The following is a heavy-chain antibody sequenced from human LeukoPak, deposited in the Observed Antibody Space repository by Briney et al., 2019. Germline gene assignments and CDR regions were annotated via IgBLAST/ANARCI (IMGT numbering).Heavy chain of an antibody. CDR2: ISGSGGST. D-gene: IGHD2-2*01. CDR3: AKVKRGVPAASNYFDY. CDR1: GFTFSSYA. V-gene: IGHV3-23*01. Sequence: SGGSLRLSXAASGFTFSSYAMSWVRQAPGKGLEWVSAISGSGGSTYYADSVKGRFTISRDNSKNTLYLQMNSLRAEDTAVYYCAKVKRGVPAASNYFDYWGQGTLVTVSS. J-gene: IGHJ4*02.